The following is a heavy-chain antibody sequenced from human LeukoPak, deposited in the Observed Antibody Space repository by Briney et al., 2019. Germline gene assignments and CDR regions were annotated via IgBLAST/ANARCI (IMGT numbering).Heavy chain of an antibody. CDR1: GGTFSSYA. V-gene: IGHV1-69*05. CDR3: ARAKGSGYDGRWTATPRYYYYMDV. D-gene: IGHD5-12*01. Sequence: ASVKVSCKASGGTFSSYAISWVRQAPGQGLEWMGGIIPIFGTANYAQKFQGRVTITTDESTSTAYMELSSLRSEDTAVYYCARAKGSGYDGRWTATPRYYYYMDVWGKGTTVTVSS. J-gene: IGHJ6*03. CDR2: IIPIFGTA.